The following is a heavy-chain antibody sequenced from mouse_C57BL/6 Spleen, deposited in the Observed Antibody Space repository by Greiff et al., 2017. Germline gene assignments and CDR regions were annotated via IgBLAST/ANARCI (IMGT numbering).Heavy chain of an antibody. CDR2: IYPRDGST. CDR3: ARGGYYYGSSYVGWYFDV. V-gene: IGHV1-85*01. J-gene: IGHJ1*03. D-gene: IGHD1-1*01. Sequence: LEESGPELVKPGASVKLSCKASGYTFTSYDINWVKQRPGQGLEWIGWIYPRDGSTKYNEKFKGKATLTVDTSSSTAYMELHSLTSEDSAVYFCARGGYYYGSSYVGWYFDVWGTGTTVTVSS. CDR1: GYTFTSYD.